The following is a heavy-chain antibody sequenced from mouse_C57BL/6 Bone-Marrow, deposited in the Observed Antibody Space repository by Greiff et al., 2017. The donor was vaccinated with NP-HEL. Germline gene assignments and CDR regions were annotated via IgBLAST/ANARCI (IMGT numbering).Heavy chain of an antibody. V-gene: IGHV1-26*01. CDR2: INPNNGGT. CDR1: GYTFTDYY. D-gene: IGHD1-1*02. CDR3: AREGDYGPLDY. J-gene: IGHJ4*01. Sequence: VQLQQSGPELVKPGASVKISCKASGYTFTDYYMNWVKQSHGKSLEWIGDINPNNGGTSYNQKFKGKATLTVDKSSSTAYMELRSLTSEDSAVYYCAREGDYGPLDYWGQGTSVTVAS.